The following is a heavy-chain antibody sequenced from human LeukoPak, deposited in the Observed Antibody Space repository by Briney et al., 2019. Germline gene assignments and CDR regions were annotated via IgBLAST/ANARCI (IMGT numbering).Heavy chain of an antibody. D-gene: IGHD2-2*01. CDR1: GYTFTSYG. CDR2: ISAYNGNT. V-gene: IGHV1-18*01. J-gene: IGHJ6*02. Sequence: ASVKVSCKASGYTFTSYGISWVRQAPGQGLEWMGWISAYNGNTNYAQKLQGRVTMTTDTSTSTAYMELRSPRSDDTAVYYCASIYCSSTSCYPTDDYYYGMDVWGQGTTVTVSS. CDR3: ASIYCSSTSCYPTDDYYYGMDV.